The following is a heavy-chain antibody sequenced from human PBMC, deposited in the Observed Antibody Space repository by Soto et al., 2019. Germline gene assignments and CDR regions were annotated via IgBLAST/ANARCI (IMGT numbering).Heavy chain of an antibody. CDR3: ARDLAAAPQPPGWSDP. D-gene: IGHD6-25*01. CDR2: INPSGGST. Sequence: ASVKVSCKASGYTFTSYYMHWVRQAPGQGLEWMGIINPSGGSTSYAQKFQGRVTMTRDTSTSTVYMELSSLRSEDTAVYYCARDLAAAPQPPGWSDPWGKGTLVTVSS. CDR1: GYTFTSYY. V-gene: IGHV1-46*01. J-gene: IGHJ5*02.